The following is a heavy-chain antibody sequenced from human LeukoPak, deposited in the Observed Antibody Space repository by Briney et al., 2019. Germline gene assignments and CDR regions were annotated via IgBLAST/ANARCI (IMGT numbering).Heavy chain of an antibody. CDR1: GGTFSSYA. CDR3: ARTPLDCSSTSCYGYDAFDI. CDR2: IIPIFGTA. V-gene: IGHV1-69*01. J-gene: IGHJ3*02. Sequence: ASAKVSCKASGGTFSSYAISWVRQAPGQGLEWMGGIIPIFGTANYAQKFQGRVTITADESTSTAYMELSSLRSEDTAVYYCARTPLDCSSTSCYGYDAFDIWGQGTMVTVSS. D-gene: IGHD2-2*01.